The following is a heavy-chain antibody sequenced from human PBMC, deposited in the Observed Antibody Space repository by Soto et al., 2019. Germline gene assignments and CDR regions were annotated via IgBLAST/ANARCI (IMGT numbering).Heavy chain of an antibody. CDR2: VYNSGST. D-gene: IGHD2-15*01. J-gene: IGHJ4*02. CDR3: ARYRREEVAGYPLDN. Sequence: SETLSLTCTVSGGSISSNYWTWIRQPPGKGLEWIGYVYNSGSTNYNPSLKSRVTISEDTSKSQFSLKVNSMTAADAAVYYCARYRREEVAGYPLDNGGRGILVTVS. CDR1: GGSISSNY. V-gene: IGHV4-59*01.